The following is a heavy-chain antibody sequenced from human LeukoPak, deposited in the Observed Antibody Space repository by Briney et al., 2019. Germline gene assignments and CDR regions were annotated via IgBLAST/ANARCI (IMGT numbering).Heavy chain of an antibody. CDR3: ARRTASDF. V-gene: IGHV3-23*01. J-gene: IGHJ4*02. CDR2: IGGGGDYT. CDR1: GFTFTSYV. D-gene: IGHD2-21*02. Sequence: GGSLRLSCAASGFTFTSYVMSWVRQAPGKGLERVSSIGGGGDYTYYSDSVKGRFTISRDNSENRVYLEMKSLRAEDTAVYYCARRTASDFWGQGTLVTVSS.